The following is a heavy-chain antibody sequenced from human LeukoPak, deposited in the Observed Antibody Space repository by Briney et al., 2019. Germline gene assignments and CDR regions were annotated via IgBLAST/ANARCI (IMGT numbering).Heavy chain of an antibody. V-gene: IGHV4-4*02. CDR3: ARGDSSSWTDYFDY. J-gene: IGHJ4*02. D-gene: IGHD6-13*01. Sequence: SGTLSLTCAVSGGSISSSNWWSWVRQPPGKGLEWIGEIYHSGSTYYNPSLKSRVTISLDTSKNQFSLKLRSVTAADTAVYYCARGDSSSWTDYFDYWGQGTLVTVSS. CDR2: IYHSGST. CDR1: GGSISSSNW.